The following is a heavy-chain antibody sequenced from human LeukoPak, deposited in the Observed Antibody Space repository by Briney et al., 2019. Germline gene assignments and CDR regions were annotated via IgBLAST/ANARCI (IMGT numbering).Heavy chain of an antibody. CDR3: AIGGSASGSYYKIDY. CDR2: INPNSGGR. D-gene: IGHD3-10*01. J-gene: IGHJ4*02. CDR1: GYTFTGNY. Sequence: ASVKVSCKASGYTFTGNYLHWMRQAPGQRLEWMGWINPNSGGRYYVQKFQGRVTLTRDTSISTAYLDLSRLTSDDTAVYYCAIGGSASGSYYKIDYWGQGTLVTVSS. V-gene: IGHV1-2*02.